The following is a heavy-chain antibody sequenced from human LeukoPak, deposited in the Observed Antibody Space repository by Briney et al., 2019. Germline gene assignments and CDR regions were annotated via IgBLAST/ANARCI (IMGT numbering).Heavy chain of an antibody. CDR2: IRYDGSNT. V-gene: IGHV3-30*02. Sequence: GGSLRLTCTASGFTFSSYGVHWVRQAPGKGLEWVAFIRYDGSNTYYADSVKVRFTISRDNSKNTLYLQMNSLRAEDTAVYYCAKIDSSGSHWGQGTLVTVSS. J-gene: IGHJ4*02. D-gene: IGHD3-22*01. CDR1: GFTFSSYG. CDR3: AKIDSSGSH.